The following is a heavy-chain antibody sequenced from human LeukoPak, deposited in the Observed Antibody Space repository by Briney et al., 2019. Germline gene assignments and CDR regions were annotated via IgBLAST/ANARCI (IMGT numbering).Heavy chain of an antibody. D-gene: IGHD2-15*01. V-gene: IGHV4-39*01. J-gene: IGHJ4*02. Sequence: SETLSLTCTVSGGSISSSSYYWGWIRQPPCKGLERIGGIYYSGSTYYNPSLKSRVTISVDTSKNQFSLKLSSVTAADTAVYYCATLLRYGDYWGQGTLVTVSS. CDR2: IYYSGST. CDR1: GGSISSSSYY. CDR3: ATLLRYGDY.